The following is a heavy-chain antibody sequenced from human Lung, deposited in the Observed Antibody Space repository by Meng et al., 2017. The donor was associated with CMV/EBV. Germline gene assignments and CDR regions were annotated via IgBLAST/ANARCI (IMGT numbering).Heavy chain of an antibody. CDR3: ARGGSSSWRQGVFDY. J-gene: IGHJ4*02. Sequence: GESLKISCAASGFTFDDYGVSWVRQVPGKGLEWVSGINWNGDSTGYADSVKGRFTISRDNAKNSLYLQMNSLRAEDTALYHCARGGSSSWRQGVFDYWGQGT. CDR2: INWNGDST. V-gene: IGHV3-20*01. D-gene: IGHD6-13*01. CDR1: GFTFDDYG.